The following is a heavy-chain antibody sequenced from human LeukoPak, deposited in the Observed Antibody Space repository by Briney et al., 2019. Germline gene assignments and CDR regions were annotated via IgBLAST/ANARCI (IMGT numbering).Heavy chain of an antibody. Sequence: ASVKVSCKASGGSFSSYAISWVRQAPGQGLEWMGGILPIVNTADYAQKFQGRVTITADESTSTAYMDLSSLRSEDTAVYYCARAAEYCGADCYSRYFDYWGQGTLVTVSS. CDR1: GGSFSSYA. D-gene: IGHD2-21*02. V-gene: IGHV1-69*13. J-gene: IGHJ4*02. CDR3: ARAAEYCGADCYSRYFDY. CDR2: ILPIVNTA.